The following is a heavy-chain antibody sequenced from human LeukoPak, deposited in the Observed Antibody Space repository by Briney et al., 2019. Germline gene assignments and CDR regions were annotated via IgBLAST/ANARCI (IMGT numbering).Heavy chain of an antibody. CDR3: ATDSTGSSWYRDWFDP. V-gene: IGHV1-24*01. CDR1: GGTFSSYA. Sequence: ASVKVSCKASGGTFSSYAISWVRQAPGQGLKWMGGFDPEDGETIYAQKFQGRVTMTEDTSTDTAYMELSSLRSEDTAVYYCATDSTGSSWYRDWFDPWGQGTLVTVSS. CDR2: FDPEDGET. J-gene: IGHJ5*02. D-gene: IGHD6-13*01.